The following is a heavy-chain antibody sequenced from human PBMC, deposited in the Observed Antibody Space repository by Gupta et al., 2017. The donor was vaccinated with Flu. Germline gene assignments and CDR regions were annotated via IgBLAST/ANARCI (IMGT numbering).Heavy chain of an antibody. CDR1: GFTFSTYE. D-gene: IGHD1-1*01. Sequence: EVRLVESGGGLVHPGGSLRLSCAGSGFTFSTYEMNWVRQAPGKGLEWISYMSSSGSNIYHADAGKGRFTASRDNAKKSVYLQMNRLRGEEKAKYYCAREPGARSKWNGLDLWGPGTPVTVSS. V-gene: IGHV3-48*03. CDR3: AREPGARSKWNGLDL. CDR2: MSSSGSNI. J-gene: IGHJ5*02.